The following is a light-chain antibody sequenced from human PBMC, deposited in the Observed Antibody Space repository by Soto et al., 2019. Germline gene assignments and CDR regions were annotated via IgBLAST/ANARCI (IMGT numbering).Light chain of an antibody. Sequence: QSVLTQPPSASGSPGQSVTISCTGTSSDVGGYTYVSWYQQHPGKAPKLIIYEVSSRPSGVPDRFSGSKSGNTASLTVSGLQAEDEADYYCCSYAGSKNLVFGAGTKLTVL. CDR1: SSDVGGYTY. V-gene: IGLV2-8*01. J-gene: IGLJ2*01. CDR3: CSYAGSKNLV. CDR2: EVS.